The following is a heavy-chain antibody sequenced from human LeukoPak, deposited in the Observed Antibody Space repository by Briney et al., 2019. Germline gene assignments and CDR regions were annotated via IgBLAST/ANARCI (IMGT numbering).Heavy chain of an antibody. V-gene: IGHV3-7*01. CDR1: GFTFSSYW. CDR2: IKQDGSEK. Sequence: GGSLRLSCAASGFTFSSYWMSWVRQAPGKGLEWVANIKQDGSEKYYVDSVKGRFTISRDNAKNSLYLQMNSLRAEDTAVYYCARDQSRDYYYYGMDVWGQGTTVTVSS. CDR3: ARDQSRDYYYYGMDV. J-gene: IGHJ6*02.